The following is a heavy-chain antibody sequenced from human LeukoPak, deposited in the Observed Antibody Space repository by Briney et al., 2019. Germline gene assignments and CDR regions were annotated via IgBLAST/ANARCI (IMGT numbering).Heavy chain of an antibody. CDR3: ARVTIYDSSGYYLDY. Sequence: GRSLRLSCAASGFTFSSNAMHWVRQAPGKGLEWVAVISYDGSNRYYADSVKGRFTISRDNSKNTLYLQMNSLRAEDTAVYYCARVTIYDSSGYYLDYWGQGTLVTVSS. J-gene: IGHJ4*02. CDR2: ISYDGSNR. CDR1: GFTFSSNA. V-gene: IGHV3-30*01. D-gene: IGHD3-22*01.